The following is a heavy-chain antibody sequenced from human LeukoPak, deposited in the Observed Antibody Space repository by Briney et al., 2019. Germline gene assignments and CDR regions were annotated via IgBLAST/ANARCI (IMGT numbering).Heavy chain of an antibody. J-gene: IGHJ4*02. D-gene: IGHD2-15*01. CDR2: IYSGDSDT. V-gene: IGHV5-51*01. CDR3: ARREASANFDY. CDR1: GYSFSNFW. Sequence: GESLKISCQGSGYSFSNFWIGWVRQMPGKGLEWMGIIYSGDSDTRYSPSFQGQVTISADRSVNTVYLQWDSLKASDTATYYCARREASANFDYWGQGTRVTVS.